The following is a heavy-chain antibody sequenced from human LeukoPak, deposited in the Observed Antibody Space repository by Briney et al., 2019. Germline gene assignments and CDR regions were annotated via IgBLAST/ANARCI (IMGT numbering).Heavy chain of an antibody. D-gene: IGHD3-3*01. CDR3: ARDSVRYYDFWSGYTLLDNWFDP. CDR1: GYTFTSCG. CDR2: ISAYNGNT. Sequence: GASVKASCKASGYTFTSCGISWVRQAPGQGLEWMGWISAYNGNTNYAQKLQGRVTMTTDTSTSTAYMELRSLRSDDTAVYYCARDSVRYYDFWSGYTLLDNWFDPWGQGTLVTVSS. V-gene: IGHV1-18*01. J-gene: IGHJ5*02.